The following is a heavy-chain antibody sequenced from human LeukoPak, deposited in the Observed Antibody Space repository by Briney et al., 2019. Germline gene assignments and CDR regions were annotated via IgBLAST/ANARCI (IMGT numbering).Heavy chain of an antibody. D-gene: IGHD3-22*01. CDR1: GFTFSRDW. Sequence: PGGSLRLSCAASGFTFSRDWMHWVRQAPGKGPVWVSRIRDDGSITTYADYVKGRFTISRDNAKRTMFMQMNSMRDEDTAVYFCARRYYETNVYDRHFDHWGQGILVTVSS. CDR3: ARRYYETNVYDRHFDH. V-gene: IGHV3-74*03. CDR2: IRDDGSIT. J-gene: IGHJ4*02.